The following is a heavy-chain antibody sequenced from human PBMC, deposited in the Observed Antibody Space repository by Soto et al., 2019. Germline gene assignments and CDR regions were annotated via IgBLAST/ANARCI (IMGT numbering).Heavy chain of an antibody. V-gene: IGHV3-30-3*01. Sequence: GGSLRLSCAASGFTFSSYAMHWVRQAPGKGLEWVAVISYDGSNKYYADSVKGRFTISRDNSKNTLYLQMNSLRAEDTAVYYCARDPYYYDSSGYYGTHFDYWGQGTLVTVSS. CDR2: ISYDGSNK. CDR3: ARDPYYYDSSGYYGTHFDY. D-gene: IGHD3-22*01. CDR1: GFTFSSYA. J-gene: IGHJ4*02.